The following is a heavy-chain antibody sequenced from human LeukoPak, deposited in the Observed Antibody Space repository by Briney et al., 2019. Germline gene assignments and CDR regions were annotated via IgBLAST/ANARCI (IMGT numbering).Heavy chain of an antibody. V-gene: IGHV1-69*05. CDR1: VGSFSSYA. CDR3: ARGRSSSAFDY. J-gene: IGHJ4*02. D-gene: IGHD6-6*01. CDR2: IIPIFGTA. Sequence: GASVKVSCKASVGSFSSYAISWVRQCPGQGLEWMGGIIPIFGTANYAQKFNGRVTITTDESTSTAYMELSSLRSEDTAVYYCARGRSSSAFDYWGQGTLVTVSS.